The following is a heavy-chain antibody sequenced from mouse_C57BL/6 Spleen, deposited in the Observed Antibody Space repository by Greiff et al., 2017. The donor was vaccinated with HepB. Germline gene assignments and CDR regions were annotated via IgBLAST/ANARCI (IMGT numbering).Heavy chain of an antibody. CDR2: IWSGGST. D-gene: IGHD1-1*01. V-gene: IGHV2-2*01. CDR3: AGRGVEDYAMDY. Sequence: QVQLQQSGPGLVQPSQSLSITCTVSGFSLTSYGVHWVRQSPGKGLEWLGVIWSGGSTDYNAAFISRLSISKDNSKSQVFFKMNSLQADDTAIYYCAGRGVEDYAMDYWGQGTSVTVSS. CDR1: GFSLTSYG. J-gene: IGHJ4*01.